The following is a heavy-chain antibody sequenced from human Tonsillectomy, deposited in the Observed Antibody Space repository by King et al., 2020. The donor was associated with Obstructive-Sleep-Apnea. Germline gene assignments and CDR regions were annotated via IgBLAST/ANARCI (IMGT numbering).Heavy chain of an antibody. D-gene: IGHD2-15*01. Sequence: QLQESGPGLVKPSETLSLTCAVSGGSISSSNGWSWVRQPPGKGLEWIGEIYHSGSTNYNPSLKSRVTISVDKSKNQFSLKVSSVTAADTAVYYCARGTPHYCSGGSCYSYGLDYWGQRTLVTVSS. CDR3: ARGTPHYCSGGSCYSYGLDY. V-gene: IGHV4-4*02. CDR2: IYHSGST. CDR1: GGSISSSNG. J-gene: IGHJ4*02.